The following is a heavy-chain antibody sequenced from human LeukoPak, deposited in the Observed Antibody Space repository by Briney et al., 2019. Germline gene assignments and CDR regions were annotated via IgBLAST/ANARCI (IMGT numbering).Heavy chain of an antibody. D-gene: IGHD3-9*01. CDR1: GGSISSHY. V-gene: IGHV4-59*11. J-gene: IGHJ6*02. CDR2: IYYSGST. Sequence: SETLSLTCTVSGGSISSHYWSWIRQPPGKGLEWIGYIYYSGSTNYNPSLKSRVTISVDTSKNQFSLKLSSVTAADTAVYYCARMDYDMDGMDVWGQGTTVTVSS. CDR3: ARMDYDMDGMDV.